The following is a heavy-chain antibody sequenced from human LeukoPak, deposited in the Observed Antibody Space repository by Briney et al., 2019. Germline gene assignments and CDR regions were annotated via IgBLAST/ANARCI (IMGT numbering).Heavy chain of an antibody. Sequence: SETLSLTCAVYGGSFSGYYWSWIRQPPGKGLEWIGEIIYSGNTNYNPSLKSRVTVSVDTSKNQFSLKVSSVTAADTAIYYCARGAVAAAGTNYFDCWGQGTLVTVSS. CDR1: GGSFSGYY. J-gene: IGHJ4*02. D-gene: IGHD6-13*01. CDR2: IIYSGNT. CDR3: ARGAVAAAGTNYFDC. V-gene: IGHV4-34*01.